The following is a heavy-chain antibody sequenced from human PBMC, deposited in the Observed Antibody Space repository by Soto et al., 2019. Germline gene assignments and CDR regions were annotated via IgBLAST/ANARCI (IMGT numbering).Heavy chain of an antibody. CDR2: IYYSGST. Sequence: PSETLSLTCTVSGGSITGYYWSWIRQHPGKALEWIGYIYYSGSTYYNPSLESRVSISGDTSKNQFSLKLSSVTAADTAVYYCARGPLYMVRGVIALYYFDYWGQGTLVTVSS. J-gene: IGHJ4*02. V-gene: IGHV4-31*03. CDR1: GGSITGYY. CDR3: ARGPLYMVRGVIALYYFDY. D-gene: IGHD3-10*01.